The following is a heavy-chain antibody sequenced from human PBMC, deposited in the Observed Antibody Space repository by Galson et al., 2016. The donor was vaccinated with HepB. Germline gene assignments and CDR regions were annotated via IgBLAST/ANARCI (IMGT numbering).Heavy chain of an antibody. J-gene: IGHJ3*02. CDR3: ARDQTHYDTSAYYEDLDI. CDR1: GFTFSSYW. CDR2: IKRDGSKK. V-gene: IGHV3-7*04. D-gene: IGHD3-22*01. Sequence: SLRLSCAASGFTFSSYWMTWVRQAPGKGLEWVANIKRDGSKKNYVDSVKGRFTISRDNAKNSLHLQMSSLRAEDTAVYYCARDQTHYDTSAYYEDLDIWGQGTMVTVSS.